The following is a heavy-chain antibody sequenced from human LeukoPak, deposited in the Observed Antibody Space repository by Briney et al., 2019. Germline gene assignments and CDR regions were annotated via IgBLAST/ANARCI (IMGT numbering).Heavy chain of an antibody. CDR3: ARATYGDYCFDY. Sequence: PSETLSLTCTVSGGSISSGGYYWSWIRQHPGKGLEWIGYIYYSGSTYYNPSLKSRVTISVDTSKNQFSLKLSSVTAADTAVYYCARATYGDYCFDYWGQGTLVTVS. CDR1: GGSISSGGYY. V-gene: IGHV4-31*03. D-gene: IGHD4-17*01. CDR2: IYYSGST. J-gene: IGHJ4*02.